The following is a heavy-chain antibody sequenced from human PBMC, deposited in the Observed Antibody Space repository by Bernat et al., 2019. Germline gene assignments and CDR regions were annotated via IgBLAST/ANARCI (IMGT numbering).Heavy chain of an antibody. Sequence: QVQLQQWGAGLLKPSETLSLTCAVYGGSFSGYYWSWIRQPPGKGLEWIGEIKHSGSTNYNPSLKSRVTISVATSKNQFSLKLRSVTAADTAVYYCARGDVVASDAFDIWGQGTMVTVSS. CDR2: IKHSGST. CDR3: ARGDVVASDAFDI. V-gene: IGHV4-34*01. CDR1: GGSFSGYY. D-gene: IGHD2-15*01. J-gene: IGHJ3*02.